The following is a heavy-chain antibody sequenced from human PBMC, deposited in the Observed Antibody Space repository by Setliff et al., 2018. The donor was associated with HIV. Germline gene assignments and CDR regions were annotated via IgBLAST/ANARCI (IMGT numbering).Heavy chain of an antibody. CDR3: ARTITMIQWGYYYYHMDV. V-gene: IGHV3-23*01. D-gene: IGHD3-22*01. Sequence: GSLRLSCAASGFTFSTYAMSWVRQAPGKGLDWVSGISGSGGSPYYADSVKGRFTISRDNAKNSLYLQMDSLRAEDTAVYYCARTITMIQWGYYYYHMDVWGKGATVTVSS. CDR1: GFTFSTYA. J-gene: IGHJ6*03. CDR2: ISGSGGSP.